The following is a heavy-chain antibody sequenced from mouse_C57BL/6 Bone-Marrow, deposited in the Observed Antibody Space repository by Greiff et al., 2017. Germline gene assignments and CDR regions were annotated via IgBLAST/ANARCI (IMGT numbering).Heavy chain of an antibody. CDR1: GYTFTDSN. CDR2: INPNNGGT. D-gene: IGHD1-1*01. CDR3: PIFPNITTVDDYFDY. Sequence: EVQLQQSGPELVKPGASVKIPCKASGYTFTDSNMDWVKQSHGKSLEWIGDINPNNGGTIYNQKFKGKATLTVDKSSSTAYMELRSLTSEDTAVYYFPIFPNITTVDDYFDYWGQGTTLTVSS. V-gene: IGHV1-18*01. J-gene: IGHJ2*01.